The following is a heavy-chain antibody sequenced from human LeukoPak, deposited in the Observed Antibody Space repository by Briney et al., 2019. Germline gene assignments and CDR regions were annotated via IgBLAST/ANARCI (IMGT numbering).Heavy chain of an antibody. J-gene: IGHJ4*02. CDR1: RFTLSSYG. CDR3: ARGARLQAMGEF. Sequence: GGSLRLSCAASRFTLSSYGMSWVRQAPGKGLEGVSVISGGGDRTYYGDSVEGRFTVSRDNSKNTMFVQMNSLRVEDTALYYCARGARLQAMGEFWGQGTLVTVSS. V-gene: IGHV3-23*02. CDR2: ISGGGDRT. D-gene: IGHD4-11*01.